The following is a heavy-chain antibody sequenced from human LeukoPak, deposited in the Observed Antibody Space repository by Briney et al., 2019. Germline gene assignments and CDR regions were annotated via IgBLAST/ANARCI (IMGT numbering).Heavy chain of an antibody. CDR2: SYSGGST. V-gene: IGHV3-66*04. CDR3: ARLLLSVSMGRAFDI. D-gene: IGHD2-15*01. J-gene: IGHJ3*02. CDR1: GFSVSSNY. Sequence: GGSLRLSCAASGFSVSSNYINWARQAPGKGLEWVSVSYSGGSTYYADSVKGRITISRDNSKNTLYLQMNSLRAEDTAVYYCARLLLSVSMGRAFDIWGQGTMVTVSS.